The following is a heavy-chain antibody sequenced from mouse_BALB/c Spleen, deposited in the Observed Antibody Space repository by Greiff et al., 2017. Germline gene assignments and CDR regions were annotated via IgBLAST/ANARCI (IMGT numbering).Heavy chain of an antibody. CDR1: GYSITSDYA. Sequence: EVQGVESGPGLVKPSQSLSLTCTVTGYSITSDYAWNWIRQFPGNKLEWMGYISYSGSTSYNPSLKSRISITRDTSKNQFFLQLNSVTTEDTATYYCARCLIYYYGSSPCYFDYWGQGTTLTVSS. CDR3: ARCLIYYYGSSPCYFDY. J-gene: IGHJ2*01. CDR2: ISYSGST. V-gene: IGHV3-2*02. D-gene: IGHD1-1*01.